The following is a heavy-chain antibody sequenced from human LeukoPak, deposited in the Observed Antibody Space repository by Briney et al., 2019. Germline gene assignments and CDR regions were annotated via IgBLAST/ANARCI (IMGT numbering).Heavy chain of an antibody. CDR3: ARVHGANSFLDY. CDR2: IYTSGST. V-gene: IGHV4-4*07. Sequence: SETLSLTCPVSGGSVSSFYWTWIRQPAGKGLEWIGRIYTSGSTSYNPSLKSRVTISVDKSKNQFSLKLTSVTAADTAVYYCARVHGANSFLDYWGQGTLVTVSS. D-gene: IGHD4-23*01. J-gene: IGHJ4*02. CDR1: GGSVSSFY.